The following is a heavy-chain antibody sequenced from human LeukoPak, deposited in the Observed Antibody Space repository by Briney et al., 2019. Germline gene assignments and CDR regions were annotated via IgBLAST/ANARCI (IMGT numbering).Heavy chain of an antibody. CDR2: VHYDGFS. J-gene: IGHJ4*02. Sequence: PSETLSLTCTVSGGSISRSSYYWGWIRQPPGRGLEWLGGVHYDGFSYYNPALNRRITIPLNTSNNQFSLKLNPVTAPDTSIYXXXKXGYXDXVLPIYFDSXGQGTPVTVSS. V-gene: IGHV4-39*01. CDR1: GGSISRSSYY. D-gene: IGHD5-18*01. CDR3: XKXGYXDXVLPIYFDS.